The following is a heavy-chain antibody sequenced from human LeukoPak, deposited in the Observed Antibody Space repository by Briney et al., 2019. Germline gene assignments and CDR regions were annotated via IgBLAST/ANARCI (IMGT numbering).Heavy chain of an antibody. D-gene: IGHD6-13*01. Sequence: GGSLKLSFAASGFPFSNYAVHRVRPAPGKGLGGVAVISFDGNNKYYADSVRGRFTISRDNSKNTLYLQMNSLRPEDTAVYYCAREHIAAAGTNWFDPWGQGTLVTVSS. J-gene: IGHJ5*02. CDR3: AREHIAAAGTNWFDP. V-gene: IGHV3-30*04. CDR1: GFPFSNYA. CDR2: ISFDGNNK.